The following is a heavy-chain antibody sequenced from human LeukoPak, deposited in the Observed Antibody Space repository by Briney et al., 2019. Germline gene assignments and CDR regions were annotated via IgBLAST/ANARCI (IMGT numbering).Heavy chain of an antibody. J-gene: IGHJ4*02. Sequence: GGSLRLSCAASGFTFSSYAMSWVRQAPGKGLEWVSSISSSSSYIYYADSVKGRFTISRDNAKNSLYLQMNSLRAEDTAVYYCARAPMVRGVITTQYYDYWGQGTLVTVSS. D-gene: IGHD3-10*01. CDR3: ARAPMVRGVITTQYYDY. CDR2: ISSSSSYI. V-gene: IGHV3-21*01. CDR1: GFTFSSYA.